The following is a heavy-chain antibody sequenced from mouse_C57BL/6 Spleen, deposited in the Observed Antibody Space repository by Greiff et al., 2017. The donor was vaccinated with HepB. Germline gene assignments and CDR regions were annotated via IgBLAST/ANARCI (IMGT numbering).Heavy chain of an antibody. CDR2: IWRGGST. CDR3: AKNKGGYGVLYAMDY. V-gene: IGHV2-5*01. J-gene: IGHJ4*01. D-gene: IGHD2-2*01. Sequence: VQLQQSGPGLVQPSQSLSITCTVSGFSLTSYGVHWVRQSPGKGLEWLGVIWRGGSTDYNAAFMSRLSITKDNSKSQVFFKMNRLQADDTAIYYCAKNKGGYGVLYAMDYWGQGTSVTVSS. CDR1: GFSLTSYG.